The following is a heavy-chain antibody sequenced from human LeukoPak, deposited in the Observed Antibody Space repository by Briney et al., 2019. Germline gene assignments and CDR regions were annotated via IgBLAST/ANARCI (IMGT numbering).Heavy chain of an antibody. D-gene: IGHD6-13*01. J-gene: IGHJ4*02. CDR2: INPNSGGT. CDR1: GYTFTGYY. Sequence: ASVKVSCKASGYTFTGYYMSWVRQAPGQGLEWMGWINPNSGGTNYAQKFQGRVTMTRDTSISTAYMELSRLRSDDTAVYYCARDLGPIAAAGTFDYWGQGTLVTVSS. CDR3: ARDLGPIAAAGTFDY. V-gene: IGHV1-2*02.